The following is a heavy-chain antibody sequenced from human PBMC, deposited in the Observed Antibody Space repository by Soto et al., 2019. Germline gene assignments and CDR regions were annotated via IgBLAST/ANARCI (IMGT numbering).Heavy chain of an antibody. D-gene: IGHD6-19*01. Sequence: QVQLQESGPGVVKPLGTLALTCTVSGGSISTNNWWMWVRQSPEKGLEWIGEIYHSGTTNYNPSLNSRVTXXVXKSXNQFSLMLTSVTAEDTAIYYCASEGGAGTYMGFDYWGQGTLVTVSS. CDR2: IYHSGTT. J-gene: IGHJ4*02. CDR1: GGSISTNNW. CDR3: ASEGGAGTYMGFDY. V-gene: IGHV4-4*02.